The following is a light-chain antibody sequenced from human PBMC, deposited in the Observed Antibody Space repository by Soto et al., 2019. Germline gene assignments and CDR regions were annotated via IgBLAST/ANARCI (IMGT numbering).Light chain of an antibody. CDR1: NSDVGTYNY. CDR3: SSYTTSSTLV. J-gene: IGLJ2*01. CDR2: QVS. Sequence: QSALTQPASVSGSPGQSITISCTGTNSDVGTYNYVSWYQQHPGKAPKFVVYQVSDRPSSVSDRFSDSKSGNTASLTISVLQSEGEADYYCSSYTTSSTLVFGGGTKPTVL. V-gene: IGLV2-14*01.